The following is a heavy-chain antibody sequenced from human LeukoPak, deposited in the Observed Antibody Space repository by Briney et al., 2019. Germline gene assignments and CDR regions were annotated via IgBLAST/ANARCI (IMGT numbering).Heavy chain of an antibody. CDR1: GFTFSDYY. D-gene: IGHD1-1*01. CDR3: TRDRYNWNDVFDY. J-gene: IGHJ4*02. V-gene: IGHV3-49*03. Sequence: PGGSLRLSCAASGFTFSDYYMSWIRQAPGKGLEWVGFIRSKAYGGTTEYAASVKGRFTISRDDSKSIAYLQMNSLKTEDTAVYYCTRDRYNWNDVFDYWGQGTLVTVSS. CDR2: IRSKAYGGTT.